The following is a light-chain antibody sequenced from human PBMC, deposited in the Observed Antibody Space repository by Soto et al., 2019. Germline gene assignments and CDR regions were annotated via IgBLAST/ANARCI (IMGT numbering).Light chain of an antibody. Sequence: IVLTQYPGTLSLSPGERSTLSCRASESVSSSDLAWYQQKPGQAPRLLIYDASNRATGIPARFSGSGSGTDFTLTISSLEPEDFAVYYCQQRSNWPLPFGQGTRLAVK. J-gene: IGKJ5*01. V-gene: IGKV3-11*01. CDR1: ESVSSSD. CDR2: DAS. CDR3: QQRSNWPLP.